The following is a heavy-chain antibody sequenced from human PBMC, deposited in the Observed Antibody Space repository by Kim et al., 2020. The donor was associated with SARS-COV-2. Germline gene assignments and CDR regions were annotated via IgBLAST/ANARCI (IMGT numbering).Heavy chain of an antibody. CDR3: ARVGDFWSGYYLIDY. Sequence: GGSLRLSCAASGFTVSSNYMSWVRQAPGKGLEWVSVIYSGGSTYYADSVKGRFTISRDNSKNTLYLQMNSLRAEDTAVYYCARVGDFWSGYYLIDYWGQGTLVTVSS. J-gene: IGHJ4*02. CDR2: IYSGGST. CDR1: GFTVSSNY. D-gene: IGHD3-3*01. V-gene: IGHV3-53*01.